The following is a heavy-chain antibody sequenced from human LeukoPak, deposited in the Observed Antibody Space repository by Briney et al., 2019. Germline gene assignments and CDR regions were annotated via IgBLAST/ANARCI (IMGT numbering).Heavy chain of an antibody. CDR1: GYRFTSYG. CDR2: ISASNGST. V-gene: IGHV1-18*01. J-gene: IGHJ4*02. D-gene: IGHD3-9*01. CDR3: ARGGDGDILTGLVFDY. Sequence: ASVKVSCKASGYRFTSYGISWVRQAPGQGLEWMGWISASNGSTNYAQKLQVRVTMTTDTSTSTAYMELRSLRSDDTAVYYCARGGDGDILTGLVFDYWGQGTLVTVSS.